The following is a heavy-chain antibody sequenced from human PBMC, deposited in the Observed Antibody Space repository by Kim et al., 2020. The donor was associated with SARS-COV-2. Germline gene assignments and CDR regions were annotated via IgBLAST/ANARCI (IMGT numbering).Heavy chain of an antibody. J-gene: IGHJ6*02. Sequence: GGSLRLSCAASGFTFSDAWMSWVRQAPGKGLEWVGRITIKADGEITDYAAPVKGRFTISRDDSKNTVYLQMNSLKTEDTAVYYCTTLRRYSDVDVWGQGTTVTVSS. CDR2: ITIKADGEIT. CDR3: TTLRRYSDVDV. V-gene: IGHV3-15*01. CDR1: GFTFSDAW. D-gene: IGHD3-16*02.